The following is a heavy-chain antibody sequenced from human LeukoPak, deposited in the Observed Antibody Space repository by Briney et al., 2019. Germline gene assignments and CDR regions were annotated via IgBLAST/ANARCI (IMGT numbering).Heavy chain of an antibody. J-gene: IGHJ5*02. CDR3: ARQISPLIRGVFLGWFDP. Sequence: SETLSLNCTVSGGSICSFYWSWIRRPPGKGLEWIVYIYTSGSTNYNPSLKRRVTITGNASKKQFTLKLSHVTAADTAVYYRARQISPLIRGVFLGWFDPWGQGTLVTVSS. CDR2: IYTSGST. V-gene: IGHV4-4*09. D-gene: IGHD3-10*01. CDR1: GGSICSFY.